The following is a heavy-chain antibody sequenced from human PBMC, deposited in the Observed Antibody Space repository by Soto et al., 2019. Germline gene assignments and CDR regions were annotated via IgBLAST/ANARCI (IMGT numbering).Heavy chain of an antibody. Sequence: VKVSCKASGGPFTSYAIIWVRQAPGQGLEWMGGIIPIFGTANYAQKFQGRVTITADESTSTAYMELSSLRSEDTAVYYCAIGIIADSLRPYYYYGMDVWGQGTTVTVSS. D-gene: IGHD6-13*01. CDR1: GGPFTSYA. CDR2: IIPIFGTA. V-gene: IGHV1-69*01. CDR3: AIGIIADSLRPYYYYGMDV. J-gene: IGHJ6*02.